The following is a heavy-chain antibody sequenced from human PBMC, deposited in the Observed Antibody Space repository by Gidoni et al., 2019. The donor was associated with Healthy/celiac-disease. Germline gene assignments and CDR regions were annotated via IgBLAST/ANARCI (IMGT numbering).Heavy chain of an antibody. V-gene: IGHV4-31*03. CDR1: GGSISRGGSY. J-gene: IGHJ5*02. Sequence: QVQLQESGPGLVKPSQTLSLTSTFSGGSISRGGSYWSWIRQHPGKGLEWIGYIYYSGSTYYNPSLKSRVTISVDTSKNQFSLKLSSVTAADTAVYYCARGYCSGGSCFNGGDWFDPWGQGTLVTVSS. D-gene: IGHD2-15*01. CDR2: IYYSGST. CDR3: ARGYCSGGSCFNGGDWFDP.